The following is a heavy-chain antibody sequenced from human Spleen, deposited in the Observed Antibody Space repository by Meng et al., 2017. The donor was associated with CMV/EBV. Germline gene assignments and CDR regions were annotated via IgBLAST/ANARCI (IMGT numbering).Heavy chain of an antibody. J-gene: IGHJ5*02. D-gene: IGHD3-10*01. CDR3: TRDSKGGACLT. V-gene: IGHV3-66*02. Sequence: LSCTVSGFTVSSNYMSWVRQAPGKGLECVSVIYSGGTTHYADSVTGRFTISRDSSRNTLDLQMNSLRPDDTAVYFCTRDSKGGACLTWGQGTLVTVSS. CDR1: GFTVSSNY. CDR2: IYSGGTT.